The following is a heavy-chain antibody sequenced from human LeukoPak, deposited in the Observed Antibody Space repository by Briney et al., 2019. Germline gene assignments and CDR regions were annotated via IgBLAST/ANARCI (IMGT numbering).Heavy chain of an antibody. D-gene: IGHD2-15*01. CDR3: AREARYCSGGSCYGVYAFDI. CDR2: IYSGGST. V-gene: IGHV3-53*01. Sequence: PGGSLRLSFAASGFPVSSNYMSWVRQAPGKGLEWVSVIYSGGSTYYAHSVKGRFTISRDNSKNTLYLQMNSLRAEDTAVYYCAREARYCSGGSCYGVYAFDIWGQGTMVTVSS. J-gene: IGHJ3*02. CDR1: GFPVSSNY.